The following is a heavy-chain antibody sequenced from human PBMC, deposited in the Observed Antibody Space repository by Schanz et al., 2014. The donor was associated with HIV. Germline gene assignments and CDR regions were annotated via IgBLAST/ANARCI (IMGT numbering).Heavy chain of an antibody. CDR1: GFTFDDYA. Sequence: EIQLVESGGGLVQPGRSLRLSCAASGFTFDDYAMHWVRQAPGKGLEWVSSITWNSGTIVYADSVKGRFTISRDNAKDSLILQMNSLRAEDTAVYYCAKDVTTVRTYGMDVWGRGTTVTVS. J-gene: IGHJ6*02. CDR2: ITWNSGTI. CDR3: AKDVTTVRTYGMDV. D-gene: IGHD4-4*01. V-gene: IGHV3-9*01.